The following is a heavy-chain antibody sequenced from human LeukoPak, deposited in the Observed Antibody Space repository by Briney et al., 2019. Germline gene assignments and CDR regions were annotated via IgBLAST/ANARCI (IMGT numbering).Heavy chain of an antibody. J-gene: IGHJ5*02. CDR3: ARHEEDWFDP. V-gene: IGHV4-59*08. Sequence: SETLSLTCTVSGGSISSYYWSWIRQPPGKGLEWIGYIYYSGGTNYNPSLKSRVTISVDTSKNQFSLKLSSVTAADTAVYYCARHEEDWFDPWGQGTLVTVSS. CDR1: GGSISSYY. CDR2: IYYSGGT.